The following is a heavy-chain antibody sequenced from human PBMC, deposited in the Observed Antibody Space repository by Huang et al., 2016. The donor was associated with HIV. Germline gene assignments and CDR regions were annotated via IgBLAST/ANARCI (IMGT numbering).Heavy chain of an antibody. D-gene: IGHD3-22*01. CDR1: FASISGSSKY. CDR3: ASGPVIVSISRFYFEQ. CDR2: MHYGGMT. J-gene: IGHJ4*02. Sequence: LLLRESGSGLVKTSETMSLSCTVAFASISGSSKYWTWVRQSPGKGLEWIASMHYGGMTYYNPSLKSRVSMSVDTAHNQHFSLTLASVTAADTAVYFCASGPVIVSISRFYFEQWGPGILVTV. V-gene: IGHV4-39*02.